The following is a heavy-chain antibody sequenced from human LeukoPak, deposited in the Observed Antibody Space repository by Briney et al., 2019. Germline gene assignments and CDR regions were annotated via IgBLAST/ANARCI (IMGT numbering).Heavy chain of an antibody. D-gene: IGHD6-13*01. CDR1: GYTFTGYY. CDR2: IHPISGGT. V-gene: IGHV1-2*02. Sequence: ASVNVSCQASGYTFTGYYLHWVRQAPGRGLAWMGWIHPISGGTNYAQKLQGRVTMTRHTSISTAYMELSRLRSDDTAVYYCARGRFRAAAGTNWIDRWGQGTLVTVSS. CDR3: ARGRFRAAAGTNWIDR. J-gene: IGHJ5*02.